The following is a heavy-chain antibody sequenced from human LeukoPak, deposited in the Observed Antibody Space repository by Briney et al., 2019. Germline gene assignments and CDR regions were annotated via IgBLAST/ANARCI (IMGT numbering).Heavy chain of an antibody. Sequence: PSETLSLTCTVSGGSISSGSYYWSWIRQPAGKGLEWIGRIYTSGSTNYNPSLKSRVTISVDTSKNQFSLKLSSVTAADTAVYYCARGPPRGVIGGYYFDYWGQGTLVTVSS. D-gene: IGHD3-10*01. CDR2: IYTSGST. CDR1: GGSISSGSYY. CDR3: ARGPPRGVIGGYYFDY. J-gene: IGHJ4*02. V-gene: IGHV4-61*02.